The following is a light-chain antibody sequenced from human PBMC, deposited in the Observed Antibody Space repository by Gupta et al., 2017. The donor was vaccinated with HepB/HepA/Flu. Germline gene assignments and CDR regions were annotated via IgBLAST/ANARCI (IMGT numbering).Light chain of an antibody. V-gene: IGLV2-14*03. CDR1: TSDVGGYDF. Sequence: QSALPQPASVSGSPGQSITISCTGTTSDVGGYDFVSWYQQHPGKAPKLMIYAVNNRPSGVSNRFSCSKSGNSASLTISGLQAEDEADYYCISYTTISTLFGGGTKLTVL. CDR3: ISYTTISTL. J-gene: IGLJ2*01. CDR2: AVN.